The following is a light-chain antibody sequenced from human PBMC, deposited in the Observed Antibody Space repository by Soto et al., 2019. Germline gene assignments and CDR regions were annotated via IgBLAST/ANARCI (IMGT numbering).Light chain of an antibody. CDR1: QDIRGA. V-gene: IGKV1-13*02. CDR3: QQFNIYPIT. CDR2: DVS. J-gene: IGKJ5*01. Sequence: IQVTQSPSSLSASVGDRVTITCRASQDIRGALAWYQQKPGKAPKLLIYDVSTLQSGVPSRFSGSGSGTEFTLTISSLQPEDFATYYCQQFNIYPITFGQGTRLEIK.